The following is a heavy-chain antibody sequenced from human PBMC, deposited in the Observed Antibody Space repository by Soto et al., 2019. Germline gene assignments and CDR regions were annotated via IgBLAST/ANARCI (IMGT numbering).Heavy chain of an antibody. V-gene: IGHV4-34*01. CDR2: INHSGST. CDR1: GGSFSGYY. D-gene: IGHD5-18*01. J-gene: IGHJ6*02. CDR3: ARGKGRGSSYGWSYYYYGMDV. Sequence: SETLSLTCAVYGGSFSGYYWSWLRQPPGKGLEWIGEINHSGSTNYNPSLKSRVTISVDTSKNQFSLKLSSVTAADTAVYYCARGKGRGSSYGWSYYYYGMDVWGQGTTVT.